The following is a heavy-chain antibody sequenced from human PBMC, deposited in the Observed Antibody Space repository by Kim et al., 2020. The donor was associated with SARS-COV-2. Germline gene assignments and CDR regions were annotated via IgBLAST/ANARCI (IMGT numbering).Heavy chain of an antibody. D-gene: IGHD1-1*01. CDR1: GFTFSSYA. Sequence: GGSLRLPCAASGFTFSSYAMSWVRQAPGKGLECVSIITNSGGSTYYADSVKGRFTISRDNSKNTLYLQMNSLRAEDTAVYYCAKNWNLDYWGQGALVTVSS. J-gene: IGHJ4*02. CDR2: ITNSGGST. V-gene: IGHV3-23*01. CDR3: AKNWNLDY.